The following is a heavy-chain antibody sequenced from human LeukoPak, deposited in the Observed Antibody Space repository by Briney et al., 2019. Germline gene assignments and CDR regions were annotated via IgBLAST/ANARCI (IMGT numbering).Heavy chain of an antibody. Sequence: GGSLRLSCAASGFTFSSYAMSWVRQAPGKGLEWVSAISGGTSGTHYADSVRGRFTISRDSSKNTLYLQMNSLRLEDTAVYYCARDPYRDAPDYFDYWGQGTLVTVSS. CDR1: GFTFSSYA. CDR2: ISGGTSGT. CDR3: ARDPYRDAPDYFDY. V-gene: IGHV3-23*01. J-gene: IGHJ4*02.